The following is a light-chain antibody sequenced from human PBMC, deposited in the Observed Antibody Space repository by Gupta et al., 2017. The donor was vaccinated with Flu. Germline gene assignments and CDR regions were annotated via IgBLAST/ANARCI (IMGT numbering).Light chain of an antibody. Sequence: DIHFTQSPSFLSASVVDRVTITCRASQGISSYLALYQPKPGKAPKLLIYDASTLQRGVPSRFSGSGSGTEFTLTISSLQPEDFATYYCQQVNSYPLTFGQGTRLEIK. V-gene: IGKV1-9*01. CDR3: QQVNSYPLT. CDR1: QGISSY. CDR2: DAS. J-gene: IGKJ5*01.